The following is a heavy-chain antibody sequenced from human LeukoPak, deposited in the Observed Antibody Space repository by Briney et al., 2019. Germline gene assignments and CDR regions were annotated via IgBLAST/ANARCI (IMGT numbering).Heavy chain of an antibody. CDR3: ASRGHCSGGSCADY. CDR1: GFTFSSYA. J-gene: IGHJ4*02. CDR2: ISGSGGST. V-gene: IGHV3-23*01. Sequence: GGSPRLSCAASGFTFSSYAMSWVRQAPGKGLEWVSAISGSGGSTYYADSVKGRFTISRDNSKNTLYLQMNSLRAEDTAVYYCASRGHCSGGSCADYWGQGTLVTVSS. D-gene: IGHD2-15*01.